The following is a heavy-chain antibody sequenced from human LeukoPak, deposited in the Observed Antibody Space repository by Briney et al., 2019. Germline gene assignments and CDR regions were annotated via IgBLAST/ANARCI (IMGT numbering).Heavy chain of an antibody. J-gene: IGHJ4*02. CDR1: GYTFTSYD. CDR3: ATFWGSYRYTQ. V-gene: IGHV1-8*01. D-gene: IGHD3-16*02. CDR2: MNPNSGNT. Sequence: ASVKVSCKASGYTFTSYDVNWVRQATGQGLEWMGWMNPNSGNTGYAQKFQGRVTMTRNTSISTAYVELSSLRSEDTAVYYCATFWGSYRYTQWGQGTLVTVSS.